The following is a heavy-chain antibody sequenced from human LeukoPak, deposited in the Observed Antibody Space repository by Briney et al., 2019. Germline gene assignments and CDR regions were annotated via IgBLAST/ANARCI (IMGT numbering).Heavy chain of an antibody. Sequence: GGSLRLSCAASGFTVSSNYMSWVRQAPGKGLEWVSVIYSGGSTYYADSVKGRFTISRDNSKNTLYLQMNSLRAEDTAVYYCAREGTGEWSAFDIWGQGTMVTVSS. D-gene: IGHD7-27*01. J-gene: IGHJ3*02. CDR1: GFTVSSNY. V-gene: IGHV3-53*01. CDR2: IYSGGST. CDR3: AREGTGEWSAFDI.